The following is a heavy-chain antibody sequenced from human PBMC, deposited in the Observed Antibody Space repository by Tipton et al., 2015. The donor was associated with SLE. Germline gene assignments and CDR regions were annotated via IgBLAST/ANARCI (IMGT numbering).Heavy chain of an antibody. CDR2: FYGSGDT. J-gene: IGHJ4*02. V-gene: IGHV4-61*02. CDR1: GGSNSSGSYS. CDR3: ARHWNGDLTPLWY. D-gene: IGHD4-17*01. Sequence: TLSLTCSVSGGSNSSGSYSWTWIRQPAGKGLEWIGRFYGSGDTNYNPSLKSRVTLSVDTSKNHFSLKLSSVTAADTAVYYCARHWNGDLTPLWYWGQGTLVTVSS.